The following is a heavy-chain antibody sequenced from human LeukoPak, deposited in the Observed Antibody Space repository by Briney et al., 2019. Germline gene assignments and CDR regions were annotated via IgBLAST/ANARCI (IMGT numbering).Heavy chain of an antibody. J-gene: IGHJ4*02. Sequence: GGSLRLSCAASGFTFSSYWMSWVRQAPGKGLEWVSAISGSGGSTYYADSVKGRFTISRDNSKNTLYLQMNSLRAEDTAVYYCAKASLPVTMHQLDYWGQGTLVTVSS. D-gene: IGHD4-17*01. CDR3: AKASLPVTMHQLDY. V-gene: IGHV3-23*01. CDR2: ISGSGGST. CDR1: GFTFSSYW.